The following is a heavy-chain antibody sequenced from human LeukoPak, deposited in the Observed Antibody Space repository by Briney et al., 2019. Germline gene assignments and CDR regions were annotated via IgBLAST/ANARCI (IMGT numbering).Heavy chain of an antibody. CDR1: GFTFSSYG. D-gene: IGHD3-22*01. CDR3: AWMFSSADVDY. V-gene: IGHV3-30*03. CDR2: ISYDGSNK. Sequence: GGSLRLSCAASGFTFSSYGMHWVRQAPGKGLEWVAVISYDGSNKYYADSVKGRFTISRDNSKNTLYLQMNSLRAEDTAVYYYAWMFSSADVDYWGQGTLVTVSS. J-gene: IGHJ4*02.